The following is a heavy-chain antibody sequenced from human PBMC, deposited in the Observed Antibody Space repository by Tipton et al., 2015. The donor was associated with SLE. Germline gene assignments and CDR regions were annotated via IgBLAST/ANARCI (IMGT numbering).Heavy chain of an antibody. CDR2: IYYSGST. D-gene: IGHD3-22*01. Sequence: LRLSCTVSGGFISSHYWSWIRQPPGKGLEWIGYIYYSGSTNYNPSLKSRVTISIDTSKNQFSLKLSSVTAADTAVYYCARENSSGYHGAFDIWGQGTMVTVSS. CDR1: GGFISSHY. J-gene: IGHJ3*02. V-gene: IGHV4-59*11. CDR3: ARENSSGYHGAFDI.